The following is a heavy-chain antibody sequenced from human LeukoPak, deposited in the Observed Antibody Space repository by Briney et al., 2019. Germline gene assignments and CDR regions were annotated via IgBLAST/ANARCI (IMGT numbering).Heavy chain of an antibody. CDR3: ARSKGDSSSRYFDY. Sequence: SETLSLTCTVSGGSISSYYWSWIRQPPGKGLEWIGYIYYSGSTNYNPSLKSRVTISVDTSKNQFSLKLSSVTAADTAVYYCARSKGDSSSRYFDYWGQGTLLTVSS. D-gene: IGHD6-6*01. CDR2: IYYSGST. J-gene: IGHJ4*02. CDR1: GGSISSYY. V-gene: IGHV4-59*12.